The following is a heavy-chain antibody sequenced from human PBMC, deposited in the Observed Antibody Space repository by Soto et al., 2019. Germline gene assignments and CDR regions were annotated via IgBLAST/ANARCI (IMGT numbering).Heavy chain of an antibody. V-gene: IGHV3-66*01. Sequence: VELVESGGGVVQPGRSLRLSCEASGLTVSTNPMSWVRQAPGKGLEWVSVIYTGGGTHYADSVKGRFTISRDNSKNTVNLQMNSLRPEDTAVYYCARDGSGHWGQGTLVTVSS. CDR2: IYTGGGT. J-gene: IGHJ4*02. CDR3: ARDGSGH. CDR1: GLTVSTNP.